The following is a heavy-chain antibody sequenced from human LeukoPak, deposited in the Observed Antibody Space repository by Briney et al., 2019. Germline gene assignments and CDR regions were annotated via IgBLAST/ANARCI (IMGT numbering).Heavy chain of an antibody. J-gene: IGHJ4*02. CDR2: ISGSGGST. Sequence: GSLRLSCAASGFIFSNYAMSWVRQAPGKGLEWVSGISGSGGSTVYADSVKGRFTISRDNSKNIMYLQMNSLRAEDTAVYYCARGGGYSYGLTFDYWGQGTLVTVSS. CDR1: GFIFSNYA. D-gene: IGHD5-18*01. V-gene: IGHV3-23*01. CDR3: ARGGGYSYGLTFDY.